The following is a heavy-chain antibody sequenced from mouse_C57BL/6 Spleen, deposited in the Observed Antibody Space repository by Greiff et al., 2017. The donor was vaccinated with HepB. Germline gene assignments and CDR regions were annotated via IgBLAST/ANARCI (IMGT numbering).Heavy chain of an antibody. Sequence: EVMLVESGGGLVKPGGSLKLSCAASGFTFSDYGMHWVRQAPEKGLEWVAYISSGSSTIYYADTVKGRFTISRDNAKNTLFLQMTSLRSEDTAMYYCARRPIYDGSRDYWGQGTSVTVSS. CDR3: ARRPIYDGSRDY. J-gene: IGHJ4*01. CDR1: GFTFSDYG. V-gene: IGHV5-17*01. D-gene: IGHD2-3*01. CDR2: ISSGSSTI.